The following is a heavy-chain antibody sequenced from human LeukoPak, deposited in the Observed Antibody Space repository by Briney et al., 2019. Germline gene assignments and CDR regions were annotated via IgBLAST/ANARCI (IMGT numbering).Heavy chain of an antibody. CDR1: GFTFSSYW. CDR2: IKQDGSEK. Sequence: GGSLRLSCAASGFTFSSYWMSWVRQAPGKGLEWVANIKQDGSEKYYVDSVKGRFTISRDNAKNSLYLQMNSLRAEDTAVYYCARERGYGSGSYYKSLFDYWGQGTLVTVPS. D-gene: IGHD3-10*01. CDR3: ARERGYGSGSYYKSLFDY. V-gene: IGHV3-7*01. J-gene: IGHJ4*02.